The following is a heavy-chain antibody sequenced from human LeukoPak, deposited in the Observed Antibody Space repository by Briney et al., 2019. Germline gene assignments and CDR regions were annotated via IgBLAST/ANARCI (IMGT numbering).Heavy chain of an antibody. CDR3: ARDIGNSGFNLDY. Sequence: GGSLRLSCVVSGFTFSTHGFHWVRQAPGKGLEWVSVIWHDGGRKEYADSVRGRFTISRDNSNLYLQMNSLRAEDTAICYCARDIGNSGFNLDYWGQGTLVTVSS. CDR2: IWHDGGRK. V-gene: IGHV3-33*01. CDR1: GFTFSTHG. J-gene: IGHJ4*02. D-gene: IGHD5-12*01.